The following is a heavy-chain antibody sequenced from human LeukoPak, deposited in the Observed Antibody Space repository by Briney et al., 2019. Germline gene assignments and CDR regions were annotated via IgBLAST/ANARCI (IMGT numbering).Heavy chain of an antibody. J-gene: IGHJ4*02. V-gene: IGHV3-23*01. CDR2: ISGSGGST. CDR3: ARGGNSYGYPYY. CDR1: GFTFSSYA. D-gene: IGHD5-18*01. Sequence: GGSLRLSCAASGFTFSSYAMSWVRQAPGKGLEWVSAISGSGGSTYYADSVKGRFTISRDNSKNTLYLQMNSLRAEDTAVYYCARGGNSYGYPYYWGQGTLVTVSS.